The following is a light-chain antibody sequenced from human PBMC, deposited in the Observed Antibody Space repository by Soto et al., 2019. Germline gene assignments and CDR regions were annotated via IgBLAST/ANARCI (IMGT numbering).Light chain of an antibody. J-gene: IGKJ5*01. Sequence: DIQMTQSPSTLSASVGDIVTITCRASQGISSFLAWYQQKPGRAPKLLIYAASTLQSGVPSRFSGSGSGTEFTLTITSLQPEDFATYYCQQLNFFPITFGQGTRLEIK. V-gene: IGKV1-9*01. CDR2: AAS. CDR3: QQLNFFPIT. CDR1: QGISSF.